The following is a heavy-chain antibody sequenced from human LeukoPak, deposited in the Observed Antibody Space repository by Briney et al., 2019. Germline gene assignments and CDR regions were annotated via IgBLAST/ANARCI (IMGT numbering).Heavy chain of an antibody. V-gene: IGHV3-7*01. D-gene: IGHD1-1*01. Sequence: GGSLRLSCAASGFTFSSYWMSWVRQAPGKGLEYMANIRQDGNQKYYMDSVKGRFTISRDNAKNSLYLEMNSLRAEDTAVYYCATNSGKRFAYWGQGTMVTVSS. CDR1: GFTFSSYW. J-gene: IGHJ4*02. CDR2: IRQDGNQK. CDR3: ATNSGKRFAY.